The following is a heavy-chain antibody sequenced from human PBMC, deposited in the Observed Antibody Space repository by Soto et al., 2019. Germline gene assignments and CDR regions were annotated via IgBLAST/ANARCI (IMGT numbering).Heavy chain of an antibody. CDR3: ARGAKAVPAAMLYYYYYMDV. J-gene: IGHJ6*03. Sequence: ASVKVSCKASGGTFSSYTISWVRQAPGQGLEWMGRIIPILGIANYAQKFQGRVTITADKSTSTAYMELSSLRSEDTAVYYFARGAKAVPAAMLYYYYYMDVWGKGTTVTVSS. CDR2: IIPILGIA. V-gene: IGHV1-69*02. CDR1: GGTFSSYT. D-gene: IGHD2-2*01.